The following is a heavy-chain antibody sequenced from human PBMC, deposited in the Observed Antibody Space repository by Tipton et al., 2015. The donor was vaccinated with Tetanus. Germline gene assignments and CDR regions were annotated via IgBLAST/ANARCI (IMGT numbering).Heavy chain of an antibody. D-gene: IGHD6-19*01. J-gene: IGHJ4*02. CDR1: GFVFSSAF. CDR3: ARPSGNGWFHYDS. CDR2: IKEDASQK. V-gene: IGHV3-7*01. Sequence: SLRLSCTASGFVFSSAFMSWVRQAPGKGLEWVANIKEDASQKFYVDSVRGRFTISRDNAKNSLFLQMDSLRVEDTAVYYCARPSGNGWFHYDSWGQGTLVTVSS.